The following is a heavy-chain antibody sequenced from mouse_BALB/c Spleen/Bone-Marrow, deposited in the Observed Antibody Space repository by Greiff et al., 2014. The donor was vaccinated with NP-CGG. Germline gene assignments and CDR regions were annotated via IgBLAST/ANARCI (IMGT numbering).Heavy chain of an antibody. J-gene: IGHJ1*01. CDR3: APLSRYFDV. V-gene: IGHV1S135*01. CDR2: IDPFNGGT. Sequence: VQLKQSGPELMKPGASVKISCKASGYSFTSYYMHWGKQSHGKSLEGIGYIDPFNGGTSYNQKFKGKATLTVDKSSSTAYMHLSSLTSEDSAVYYCAPLSRYFDVWGAGTTVTVSS. CDR1: GYSFTSYY. D-gene: IGHD6-2*01.